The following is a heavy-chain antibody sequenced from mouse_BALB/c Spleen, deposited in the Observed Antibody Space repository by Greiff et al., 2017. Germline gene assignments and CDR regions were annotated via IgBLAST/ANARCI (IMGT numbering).Heavy chain of an antibody. CDR1: GYSITSGYY. Sequence: VQLQESGPGLVKPSQSLSLTCSVTGYSITSGYYWNWIRQFPGNKLEWMGYISYDGSNNYNPSLKNRISITRDTSKNQFFLKLNSVTTEDTATYYCARDRYEVDYWGQGTTLTVSS. CDR3: ARDRYEVDY. CDR2: ISYDGSN. D-gene: IGHD2-14*01. J-gene: IGHJ2*01. V-gene: IGHV3-6*02.